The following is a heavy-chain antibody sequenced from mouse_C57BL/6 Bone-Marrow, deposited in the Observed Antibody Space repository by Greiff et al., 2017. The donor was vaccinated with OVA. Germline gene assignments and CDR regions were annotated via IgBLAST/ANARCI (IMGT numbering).Heavy chain of an antibody. Sequence: VQLQQSGPELVKPGASVKISCKASGYSFTDYNMNWVKQSHGKSLEWIGVINPNYGTTSYNQKFKGKATLTVDQSSSTAYIQLNSLTSEDSAVYYGARQIYYDYDVTFDYWGQGTTLTVSS. CDR2: INPNYGTT. CDR3: ARQIYYDYDVTFDY. CDR1: GYSFTDYN. V-gene: IGHV1-39*01. J-gene: IGHJ2*01. D-gene: IGHD2-4*01.